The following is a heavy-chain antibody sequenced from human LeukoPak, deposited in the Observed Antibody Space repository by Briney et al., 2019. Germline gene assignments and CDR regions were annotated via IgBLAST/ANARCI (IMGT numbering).Heavy chain of an antibody. D-gene: IGHD6-13*01. CDR2: ISSSSTI. Sequence: TGGSLRLSCAASGFTFSDYYMNWVPQAPGKGLEWVSSISSSSTIYYADSVKGRFTISRDNAKNSLYLQMNSLRAEDTAVYYCARLIAAAGPDYWGQGTLVTVSS. V-gene: IGHV3-69-1*02. CDR1: GFTFSDYY. J-gene: IGHJ4*02. CDR3: ARLIAAAGPDY.